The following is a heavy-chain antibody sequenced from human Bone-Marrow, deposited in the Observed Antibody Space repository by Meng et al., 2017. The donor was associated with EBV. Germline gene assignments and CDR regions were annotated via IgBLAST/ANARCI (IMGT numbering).Heavy chain of an antibody. J-gene: IGHJ4*02. CDR1: GASFNNFG. Sequence: VQLVQSGGEVKKPWSTVKVSCKGSGASFNNFGISWVRQAPGQGLEWMGDITPVFGVANYAESFQGRVTISADTSTRTTYMDLSSLRSDDTAVYYCVRDLWLRIGECVWGQGTLVTVSS. V-gene: IGHV1-69*17. CDR2: ITPVFGVA. D-gene: IGHD5-12*01. CDR3: VRDLWLRIGECV.